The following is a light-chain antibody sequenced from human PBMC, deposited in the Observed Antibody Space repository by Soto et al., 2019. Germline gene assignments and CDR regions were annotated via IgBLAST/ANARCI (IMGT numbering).Light chain of an antibody. V-gene: IGKV3-20*01. Sequence: EIVLTQSPGTLSLSLGERATLSCRASQSITNNYLAWYQQKPGQAPRLLIYLASNRAAGIPDRFSGSGSGADSPLSINRLEPEDFAVFHCQQYGSSPWTFGQGTKVYIK. J-gene: IGKJ1*01. CDR3: QQYGSSPWT. CDR2: LAS. CDR1: QSITNNY.